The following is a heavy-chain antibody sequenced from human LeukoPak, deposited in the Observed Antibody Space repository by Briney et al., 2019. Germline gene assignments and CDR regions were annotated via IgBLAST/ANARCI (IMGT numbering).Heavy chain of an antibody. CDR2: IYYSGST. CDR1: GGSISSSSYY. D-gene: IGHD4-17*01. J-gene: IGHJ4*02. CDR3: ARGLFYGDYDYFDY. V-gene: IGHV4-39*01. Sequence: SETLSLTCTVSGGSISSSSYYWGWIRQPPGKGLEWIGSIYYSGSTYYNPSLKSRVTISVDTSENQFSLKLSSVTAADTAVYYCARGLFYGDYDYFDYWGQGTLVTVSS.